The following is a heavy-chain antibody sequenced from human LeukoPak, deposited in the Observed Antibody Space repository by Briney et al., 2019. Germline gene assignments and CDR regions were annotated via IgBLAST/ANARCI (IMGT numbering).Heavy chain of an antibody. J-gene: IGHJ6*02. CDR1: GGSISSYY. CDR2: IYYSGST. D-gene: IGHD1-14*01. V-gene: IGHV4-59*08. CDR3: ARRPTDTRYGMDV. Sequence: SETQSLTCTVSGGSISSYYWSWIRQPPGKGLEWIGYIYYSGSTNYNPSLKSRVTISVDTSKNQFSLKLSSVTAADTAVYYCARRPTDTRYGMDVWGQGTTVTVSS.